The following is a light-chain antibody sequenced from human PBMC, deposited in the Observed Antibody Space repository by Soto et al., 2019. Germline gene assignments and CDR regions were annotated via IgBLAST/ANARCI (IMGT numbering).Light chain of an antibody. Sequence: DIQMTQSPSSLSASVGDRGTITCRASQGISNYLAWYQQKPGKVPKLLIYAASTLQSGVPSRFSGSGSGTDFTLTISSLQTDDVATYYCQKYNSAPRTFGQGTKVEIK. CDR1: QGISNY. J-gene: IGKJ1*01. CDR3: QKYNSAPRT. CDR2: AAS. V-gene: IGKV1-27*01.